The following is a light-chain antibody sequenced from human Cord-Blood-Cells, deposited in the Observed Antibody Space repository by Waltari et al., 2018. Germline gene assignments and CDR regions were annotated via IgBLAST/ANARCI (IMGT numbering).Light chain of an antibody. J-gene: IGLJ2*01. CDR1: SSDVGGYNY. V-gene: IGLV2-8*01. CDR3: SSYAGSNNLV. CDR2: EVS. Sequence: QSALTQPPPASGSPGQSVTISCTGTSSDVGGYNYVSWYQQHPAKAPKLMIYEVSKRPSGVPDRFSGSKAGNTASLTVSGLRAEDEADYYCSSYAGSNNLVFGGGTKLTVL.